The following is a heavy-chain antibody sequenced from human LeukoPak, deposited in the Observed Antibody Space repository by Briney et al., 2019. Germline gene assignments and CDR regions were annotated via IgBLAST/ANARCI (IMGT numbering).Heavy chain of an antibody. CDR1: GFTFSSYW. J-gene: IGHJ4*02. CDR2: IKQDGSEK. D-gene: IGHD5-12*01. Sequence: GGSLRLSCAASGFTFSSYWMSWVRQAPGKGLEWVANIKQDGSEKYYVDSVKGRFTISRDNAKNSLYLQMNSLRTEDTAVYYCARARTRGYSGYGEGYWGQGTLVAVSS. CDR3: ARARTRGYSGYGEGY. V-gene: IGHV3-7*03.